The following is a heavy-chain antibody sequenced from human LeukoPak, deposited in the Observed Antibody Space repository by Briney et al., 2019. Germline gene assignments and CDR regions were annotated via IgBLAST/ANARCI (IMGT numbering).Heavy chain of an antibody. D-gene: IGHD3-10*01. V-gene: IGHV4-59*01. Sequence: PSETLSLTCTVSGGSISSYYWSWIRQPPGKGLEWIGYIYFSGSTNYNPSLKSRVTISVDTSKNQFSLKLSSVTAADTAVYYCARQVPRGENYFDYWGQGTLVTVSS. J-gene: IGHJ4*02. CDR1: GGSISSYY. CDR2: IYFSGST. CDR3: ARQVPRGENYFDY.